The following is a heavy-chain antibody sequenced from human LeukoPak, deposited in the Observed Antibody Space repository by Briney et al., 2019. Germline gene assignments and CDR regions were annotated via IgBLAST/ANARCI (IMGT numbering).Heavy chain of an antibody. CDR1: GFTFDDYG. J-gene: IGHJ5*02. CDR2: INWNGGST. CDR3: ARGDSSGWYYWFGP. Sequence: GGSLRLSCAVSGFTFDDYGMSWVRHAPGKGLEWVSGINWNGGSTGYADSVKGRFTISRDNAKNSLHLQMNSLRAEDTALYYCARGDSSGWYYWFGPWGQGTLVTVSS. D-gene: IGHD6-19*01. V-gene: IGHV3-20*04.